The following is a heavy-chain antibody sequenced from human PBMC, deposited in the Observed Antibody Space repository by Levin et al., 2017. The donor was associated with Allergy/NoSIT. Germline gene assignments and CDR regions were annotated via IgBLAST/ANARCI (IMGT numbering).Heavy chain of an antibody. Sequence: GESLKISCAASGFTFSNYAMSWVRQAPGKGLEWVSAITTSGGSTYYADSVKGRFTISRDNSKNTLYLQMNSLRADDTAVYYCAKGDRNGVRGVTFDYWGQGTLVTVSS. CDR2: ITTSGGST. CDR1: GFTFSNYA. D-gene: IGHD3-10*01. V-gene: IGHV3-23*01. CDR3: AKGDRNGVRGVTFDY. J-gene: IGHJ4*02.